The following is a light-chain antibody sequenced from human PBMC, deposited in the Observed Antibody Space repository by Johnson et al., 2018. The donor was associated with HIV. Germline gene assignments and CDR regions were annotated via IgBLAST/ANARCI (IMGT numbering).Light chain of an antibody. J-gene: IGLJ1*01. Sequence: QSVLTQPPSVSAAPGQKVTISCSGSSSNIGSNSVSWYQQLPGTAPKLLIYENNKRPSGIPDRFSGSKSGTSATLGITGLQTGDEAACYCGAWDSSLIAGLYFFGIGTEVTVL. CDR1: SSNIGSNS. CDR3: GAWDSSLIAGLYF. V-gene: IGLV1-51*02. CDR2: ENN.